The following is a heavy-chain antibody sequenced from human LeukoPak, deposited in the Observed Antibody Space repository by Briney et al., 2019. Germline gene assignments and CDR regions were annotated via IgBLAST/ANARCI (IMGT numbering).Heavy chain of an antibody. Sequence: SETLSLTCSVSGYSISSGYYWGWIRQPPGKGLEWIGSIYHSGSTYYNPSLKSRVTISVDTSKNQFSLKLSSVTAADTAVYYCARNRNALSYYYYYMDVWGKGTTVTISS. CDR2: IYHSGST. D-gene: IGHD1-14*01. J-gene: IGHJ6*03. CDR1: GYSISSGYY. V-gene: IGHV4-38-2*01. CDR3: ARNRNALSYYYYYMDV.